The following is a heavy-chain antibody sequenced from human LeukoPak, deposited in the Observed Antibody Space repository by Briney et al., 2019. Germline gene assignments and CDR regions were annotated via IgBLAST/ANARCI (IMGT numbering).Heavy chain of an antibody. J-gene: IGHJ4*02. CDR2: ISSSSNTI. CDR3: AKDNWKVPVY. V-gene: IGHV3-48*01. D-gene: IGHD1-20*01. Sequence: GGSLRLSCAASGFTSSSYSMNWVRQAPGKGLEWVSYISSSSNTIYYADSVKGRFTISRDNSKNTLYLQMNSLRAEGTAVYYCAKDNWKVPVYWGQGTLVTVSS. CDR1: GFTSSSYS.